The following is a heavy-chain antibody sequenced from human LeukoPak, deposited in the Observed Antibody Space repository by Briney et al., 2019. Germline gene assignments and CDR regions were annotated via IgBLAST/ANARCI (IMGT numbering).Heavy chain of an antibody. CDR1: GFTFSSYA. D-gene: IGHD1-26*01. Sequence: GGSLRLSCAASGFTFSSYAMHWVRQAPGKGLEWVAVISYDGSNKYYADSVKGRFTISRGNSKNTLYLQMNSLRAEDTAVYYCARAGYSGSSRAFTFHDYWGQGTLVTVSS. V-gene: IGHV3-30*04. CDR2: ISYDGSNK. J-gene: IGHJ4*02. CDR3: ARAGYSGSSRAFTFHDY.